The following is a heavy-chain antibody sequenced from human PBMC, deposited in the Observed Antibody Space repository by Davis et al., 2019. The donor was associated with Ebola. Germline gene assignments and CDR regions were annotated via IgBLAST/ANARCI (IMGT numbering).Heavy chain of an antibody. CDR3: ARGRGKWLRFYGMDV. J-gene: IGHJ6*02. Sequence: MPSETLSLTCTVSGGSISSSSYYWGWIRQPPGKGLEWIGSIYYSGSTYYNPSLKSRVTISVDTSKNQFSLKLSSVTAAETAVYYCARGRGKWLRFYGMDVWGQGTTVTVSS. CDR2: IYYSGST. CDR1: GGSISSSSYY. D-gene: IGHD5-12*01. V-gene: IGHV4-39*07.